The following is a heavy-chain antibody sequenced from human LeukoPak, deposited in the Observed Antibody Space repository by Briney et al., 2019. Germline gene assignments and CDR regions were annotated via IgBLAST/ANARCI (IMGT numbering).Heavy chain of an antibody. CDR3: AGIAARRRYYYYYMDV. CDR2: IIPIFGTA. Sequence: GASVKVSCKASGGTFSSYAISWVPQAPGQGLEWMGGIIPIFGTANYAQKFQGRVTITTDESTSTAYMELSSLRSEDTAVYYCAGIAARRRYYYYYMDVWGKGTTVTVSS. V-gene: IGHV1-69*05. CDR1: GGTFSSYA. D-gene: IGHD6-6*01. J-gene: IGHJ6*03.